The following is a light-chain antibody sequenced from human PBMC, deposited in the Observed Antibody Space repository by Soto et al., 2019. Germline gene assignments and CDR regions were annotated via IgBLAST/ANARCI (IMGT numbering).Light chain of an antibody. CDR1: SSDVGSDNL. V-gene: IGLV2-23*02. J-gene: IGLJ1*01. CDR3: CSYSGSITYV. Sequence: QSVLTQPASVSGSPGESITISCTGTSSDVGSDNLVSWYQQHPGKAPKFIIYEVSQRPAGVSYRFSGSKSGNTAYLTISGLQAEDEADYYCCSYSGSITYVFGTVTKVTVL. CDR2: EVS.